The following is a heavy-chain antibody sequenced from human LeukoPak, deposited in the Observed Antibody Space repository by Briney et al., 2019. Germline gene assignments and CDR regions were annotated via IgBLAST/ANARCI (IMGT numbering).Heavy chain of an antibody. CDR1: GYTFTGYY. J-gene: IGHJ6*03. Sequence: GASVKVSCKASGYTFTGYYMHWVRQAPGQGLEWMGWINPNSGGTNYAQKFQGRVTMTEDTSTDTAYMELSSLRSEDTAVYYCATEHRGRMEDSHLNWNDYYYYMDVWGKGTTVTVSS. CDR2: INPNSGGT. CDR3: ATEHRGRMEDSHLNWNDYYYYMDV. D-gene: IGHD1-1*01. V-gene: IGHV1-2*02.